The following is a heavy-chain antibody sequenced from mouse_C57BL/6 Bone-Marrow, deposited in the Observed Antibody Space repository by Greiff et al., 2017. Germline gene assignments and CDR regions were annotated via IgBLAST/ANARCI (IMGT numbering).Heavy chain of an antibody. CDR1: GFNIKDDY. D-gene: IGHD2-5*01. J-gene: IGHJ4*01. V-gene: IGHV14-4*01. CDR2: IDPENGDT. Sequence: VQLQQSGAELVRPGASVKLSCTASGFNIKDDYMHWVKQRPEQGLEWIGWIDPENGDTEYASKFQGKATITADTSANTAYLQLSSLTSEDTAVYYCTQAYYSNYPYWGQGTSVTVSS. CDR3: TQAYYSNYPY.